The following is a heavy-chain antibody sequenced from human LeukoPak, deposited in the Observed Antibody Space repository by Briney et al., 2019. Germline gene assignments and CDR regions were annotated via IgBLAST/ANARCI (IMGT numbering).Heavy chain of an antibody. D-gene: IGHD3-10*01. CDR2: IGGSGGST. J-gene: IGHJ4*02. CDR3: AKFISERFGELFDY. Sequence: GGSLRLSCAASGFTFSSYAMSWVRQAPGKGLEWVSAIGGSGGSTYYADSVKGRFTISRDNSKNTLYLQMNSLRAEDTAVYYCAKFISERFGELFDYWGQGTLVTVSS. CDR1: GFTFSSYA. V-gene: IGHV3-23*01.